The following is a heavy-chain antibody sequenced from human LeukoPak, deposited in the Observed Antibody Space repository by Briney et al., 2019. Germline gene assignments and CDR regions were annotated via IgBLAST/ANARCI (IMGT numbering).Heavy chain of an antibody. CDR3: ARGVYGSGMGRRAIDI. J-gene: IGHJ3*02. CDR1: GGSFSNYY. CDR2: INHSGST. Sequence: SETLSLTCAVYGGSFSNYYWSWIRQPPGKGLEWIGEINHSGSTNYNPSLKSRVTISVDTSKNQFSLKLSSVTAADTAVYYCARGVYGSGMGRRAIDIWGQGTMVTVSP. V-gene: IGHV4-34*01. D-gene: IGHD3-10*01.